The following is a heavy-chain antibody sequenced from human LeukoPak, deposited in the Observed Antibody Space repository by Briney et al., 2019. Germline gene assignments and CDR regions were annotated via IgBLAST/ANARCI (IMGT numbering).Heavy chain of an antibody. CDR3: ARGRQHIVVVTAFDY. CDR1: GGTFSSYA. D-gene: IGHD2-21*02. CDR2: IIPIFGTA. V-gene: IGHV1-69*13. J-gene: IGHJ4*02. Sequence: SVKVSCKASGGTFSSYAISWVRQAPGQGLEWMGEIIPIFGTANYAQKFQGRVTITADESTSTAYMELSSLRSEDTAVYYCARGRQHIVVVTAFDYWGQGTLVTVSS.